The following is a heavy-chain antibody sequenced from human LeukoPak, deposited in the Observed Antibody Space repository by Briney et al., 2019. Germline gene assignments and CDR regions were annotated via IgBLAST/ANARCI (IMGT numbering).Heavy chain of an antibody. D-gene: IGHD3-10*01. V-gene: IGHV4-59*01. CDR2: ISYSGST. J-gene: IGHJ4*02. CDR3: ASLWFGELSPYYFDY. CDR1: SDSINSDF. Sequence: SETLSLTCSVSSDSINSDFWTWIRQPPGRGLEWIGYISYSGSTNYNPSLTSRVTMSLDTSKNQFSLKLNSVTAADTAVYYCASLWFGELSPYYFDYWGQGTLVTVSS.